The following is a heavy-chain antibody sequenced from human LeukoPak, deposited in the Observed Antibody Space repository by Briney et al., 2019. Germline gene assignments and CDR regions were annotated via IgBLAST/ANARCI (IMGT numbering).Heavy chain of an antibody. D-gene: IGHD3-16*01. CDR3: AREEGGYFDY. J-gene: IGHJ4*02. CDR1: GFSFDDYD. V-gene: IGHV3-20*04. Sequence: GGSLRLSCAAPGFSFDDYDMSWVRQAPGKGLEWVSGINWNGGSTGYADSVKGRFTISRDNAKNSLYLQMSSLRAEDTALYYCAREEGGYFDYWGQGTLVTVSS. CDR2: INWNGGST.